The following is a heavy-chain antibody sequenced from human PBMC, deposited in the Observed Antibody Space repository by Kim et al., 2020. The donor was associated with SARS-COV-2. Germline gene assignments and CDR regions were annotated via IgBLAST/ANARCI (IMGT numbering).Heavy chain of an antibody. CDR1: GGTFSSYA. CDR3: ARALGNFDWPLGMDV. Sequence: SVKVSCKASGGTFSSYAISWVRQAPGQGLEWMGGIIPIFGTANYAQKFQGRVTITADESTSTAYMELSSLRSEDTAVYYCARALGNFDWPLGMDVWGQGTTVTVSS. D-gene: IGHD3-9*01. V-gene: IGHV1-69*13. CDR2: IIPIFGTA. J-gene: IGHJ6*02.